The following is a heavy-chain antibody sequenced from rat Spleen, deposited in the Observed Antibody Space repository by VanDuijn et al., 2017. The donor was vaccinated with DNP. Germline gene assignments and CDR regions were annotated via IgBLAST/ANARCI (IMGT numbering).Heavy chain of an antibody. Sequence: QVQLKESGPGLVQPSQTLSLTCTVSGFSLTNYHVDWVRQPPGKGLEWIASMSSGGSTYYNSGLKSRLRISRDTSKSQVFLKMNSVQTEDTAMYFCARSLATVVPTGAMDAWGQGTSVTVSS. CDR3: ARSLATVVPTGAMDA. J-gene: IGHJ4*01. D-gene: IGHD1-3*01. CDR2: MSSGGST. CDR1: GFSLTNYH. V-gene: IGHV2S12*01.